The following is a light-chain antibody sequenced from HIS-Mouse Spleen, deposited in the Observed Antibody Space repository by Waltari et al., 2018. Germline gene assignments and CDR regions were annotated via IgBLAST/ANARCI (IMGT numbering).Light chain of an antibody. J-gene: IGLJ3*02. CDR2: GGS. CDR3: QVWDSSSDHWV. CDR1: NIGSKS. Sequence: SYVLTQPPSVSVAPGQTARIPCGGNNIGSKSVHWYQQKPGQAPVLVVYGGSDRPSGVPERFSGSNSGNTATLTISRVEAGDEADYYCQVWDSSSDHWVFGGGTKLTVL. V-gene: IGLV3-21*02.